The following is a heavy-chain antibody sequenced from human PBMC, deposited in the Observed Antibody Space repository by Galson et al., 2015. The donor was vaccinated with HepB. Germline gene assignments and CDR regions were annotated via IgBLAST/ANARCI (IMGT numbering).Heavy chain of an antibody. CDR3: ARDTGVGLYYCTGGVCYGVFNAIDY. Sequence: SVKVSCKASGYTFTSYGISWVRQAPGQGLEWMGWISAYNGNTNYAQKLQGRVTMTTDTSTSTAYMELRSLRSDDTAVYYCARDTGVGLYYCTGGVCYGVFNAIDYWGQGTLVTVSS. CDR2: ISAYNGNT. CDR1: GYTFTSYG. J-gene: IGHJ4*02. V-gene: IGHV1-18*01. D-gene: IGHD2-8*02.